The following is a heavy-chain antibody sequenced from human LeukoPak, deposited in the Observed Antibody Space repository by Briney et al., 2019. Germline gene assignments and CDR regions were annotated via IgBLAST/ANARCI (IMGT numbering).Heavy chain of an antibody. J-gene: IGHJ4*02. V-gene: IGHV3-49*03. CDR1: GFTFGGYL. CDR2: ISGGTT. Sequence: GRSLRLSCTASGFTFGGYLMSWFRQAPGKGLEWIGIISGGTTEYAASVKGRFTISRDDSTSIAYLQMNSLTTEDTAVYYCSRGSGWLSVYWGQGTLVTVSS. CDR3: SRGSGWLSVY. D-gene: IGHD6-19*01.